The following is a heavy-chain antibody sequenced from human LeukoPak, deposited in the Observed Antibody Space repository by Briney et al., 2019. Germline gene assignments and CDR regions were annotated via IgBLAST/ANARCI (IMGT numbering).Heavy chain of an antibody. Sequence: PSQTLSLTCAVSGGSISSGGYSWSWIRQPPGKGLEWVGYIYHSGSTYYNPSLKSRVTISVDRSKNQFSLKLSSVTAADTAVYYCAREATPEYYYDSSGPGNAFDIWGQGTMVTVSS. CDR2: IYHSGST. V-gene: IGHV4-30-2*01. J-gene: IGHJ3*02. D-gene: IGHD3-22*01. CDR1: GGSISSGGYS. CDR3: AREATPEYYYDSSGPGNAFDI.